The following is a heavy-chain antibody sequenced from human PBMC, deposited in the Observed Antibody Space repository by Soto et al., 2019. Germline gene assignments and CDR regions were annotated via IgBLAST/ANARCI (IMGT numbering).Heavy chain of an antibody. Sequence: ASVKVSCKVSGYTLTELSMHWVRQAPGKGLEWMGGFDPEDGETIYAQKFQGRVTMTEDTSTDTAYMGLSSLRSEETAVYYCEKVGRSGYRFLVVKWHDEYFDYWCQAILVTVP. CDR3: EKVGRSGYRFLVVKWHDEYFDY. D-gene: IGHD5-12*01. CDR1: GYTLTELS. V-gene: IGHV1-24*01. J-gene: IGHJ4*02. CDR2: FDPEDGET.